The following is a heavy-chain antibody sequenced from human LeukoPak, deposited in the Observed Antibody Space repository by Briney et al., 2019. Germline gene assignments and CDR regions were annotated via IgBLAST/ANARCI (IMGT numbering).Heavy chain of an antibody. CDR2: INAGNGNT. D-gene: IGHD3-22*01. CDR1: GYTFTSYA. Sequence: ASVKVSCKASGYTFTSYAMHWVRQAPGQRLEWMGWINAGNGNTKYSQEFQGRVTITRDTSASTAYMELSSLRSEDMAVYYCARGKYYYDSSGYYDYWGQGTLVTVSS. CDR3: ARGKYYYDSSGYYDY. J-gene: IGHJ4*02. V-gene: IGHV1-3*03.